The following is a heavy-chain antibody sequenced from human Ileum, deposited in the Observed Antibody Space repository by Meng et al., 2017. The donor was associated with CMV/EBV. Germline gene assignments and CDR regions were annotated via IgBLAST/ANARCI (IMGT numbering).Heavy chain of an antibody. Sequence: ASVKVSCKAFGYTFTSYDINWVRQATGQGLEWMGWMNPNSGNTGYAQRFQGRVTMTRNTSISTAYMELTSLRSDDTAIYYCVRGVLYCSGGSCYFKRFDPWGQGTLVTVYS. V-gene: IGHV1-8*01. CDR1: GYTFTSYD. J-gene: IGHJ5*02. CDR3: VRGVLYCSGGSCYFKRFDP. CDR2: MNPNSGNT. D-gene: IGHD2-15*01.